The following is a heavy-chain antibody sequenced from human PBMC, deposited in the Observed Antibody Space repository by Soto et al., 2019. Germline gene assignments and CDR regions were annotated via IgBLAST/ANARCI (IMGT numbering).Heavy chain of an antibody. CDR1: GFTFSSYW. CDR3: ARVAIGSYYFEY. V-gene: IGHV3-74*01. J-gene: IGHJ4*02. D-gene: IGHD3-10*01. CDR2: INPDGSTT. Sequence: GGSLRLSCAASGFTFSSYWMHWVRQAPGKGLVWVSRINPDGSTTSYADSVKGRFTISRGSAKDTLYLQMNSLRAEDTAVYYCARVAIGSYYFEYWGQGTLVTVSS.